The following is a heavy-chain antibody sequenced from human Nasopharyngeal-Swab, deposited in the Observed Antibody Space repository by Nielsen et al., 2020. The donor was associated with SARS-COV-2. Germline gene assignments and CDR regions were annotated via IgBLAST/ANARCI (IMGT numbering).Heavy chain of an antibody. D-gene: IGHD6-13*01. V-gene: IGHV3-30*18. CDR2: ISYDGSNK. CDR1: GFSFNNFG. J-gene: IGHJ4*02. CDR3: AKDGSSWYLSN. Sequence: GESLKISCVASGFSFNNFGMHWVRQAPGKGLEWVAVISYDGSNKYYADSVKGRFTISRDNSKNTLYLQMNSLRAEDTAVYYCAKDGSSWYLSNWGQGTLVTVSS.